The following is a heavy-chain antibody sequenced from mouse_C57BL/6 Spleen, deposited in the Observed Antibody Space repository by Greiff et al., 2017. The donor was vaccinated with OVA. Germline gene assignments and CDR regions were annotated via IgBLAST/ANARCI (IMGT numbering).Heavy chain of an antibody. CDR1: GFTFTDYY. V-gene: IGHV7-3*01. Sequence: EVQGVESGGGLVQPGGSLSLSCAASGFTFTDYYMSWVRQPPGKALEWLGFIRNKANGYTTEYSASVKGRFTISRDNSQSILYLQMNALRAEDSATYYCARLGGSSWRYWYFDVWGTGTTVTVSS. D-gene: IGHD1-1*01. CDR3: ARLGGSSWRYWYFDV. J-gene: IGHJ1*03. CDR2: IRNKANGYTT.